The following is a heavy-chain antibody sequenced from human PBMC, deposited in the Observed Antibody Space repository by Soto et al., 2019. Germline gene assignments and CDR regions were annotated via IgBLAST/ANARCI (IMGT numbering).Heavy chain of an antibody. CDR3: ARQIRGLTPNWFDP. Sequence: EMQLVESGGGLVQPGGSLRLSCGVSGFTFGSFWMGWVRQAPGKGLEWVANINQDGSEKYYVDSVKGRFTISRDNTRNSLYLRMDTLRVEDTAVYFCARQIRGLTPNWFDPWGQGTLVSVSS. J-gene: IGHJ5*02. V-gene: IGHV3-7*01. CDR1: GFTFGSFW. CDR2: INQDGSEK.